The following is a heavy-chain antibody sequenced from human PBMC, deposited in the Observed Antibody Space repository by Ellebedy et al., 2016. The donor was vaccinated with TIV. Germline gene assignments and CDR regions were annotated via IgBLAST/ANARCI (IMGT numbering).Heavy chain of an antibody. CDR3: ARLEMASILGFDS. CDR1: GGSITSSSFY. CDR2: IYHSGST. J-gene: IGHJ4*02. V-gene: IGHV4-39*01. Sequence: SETLSLTXTVSGGSITSSSFYWAWIRQPPGKGLEWLGHIYHSGSTFYNPSLKSRLSLSVDTSTNQFSLNLRSVTATDTAVYYCARLEMASILGFDSWGQGTLVTVSS. D-gene: IGHD5-24*01.